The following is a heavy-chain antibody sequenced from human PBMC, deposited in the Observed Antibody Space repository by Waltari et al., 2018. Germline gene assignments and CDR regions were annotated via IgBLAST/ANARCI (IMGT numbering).Heavy chain of an antibody. Sequence: QVQLVQSGAEVKKPGSSVKVSCKASGGTFSSYAISWVRQAPGQGLEWMGRIIPILGTANYAQKFQGRVTITADKSTSTAYMELSSLRSEDTAVYYCARPGYNPIYLDAFDIWGQGTMVTVSS. CDR1: GGTFSSYA. CDR2: IIPILGTA. V-gene: IGHV1-69*08. CDR3: ARPGYNPIYLDAFDI. D-gene: IGHD1-1*01. J-gene: IGHJ3*02.